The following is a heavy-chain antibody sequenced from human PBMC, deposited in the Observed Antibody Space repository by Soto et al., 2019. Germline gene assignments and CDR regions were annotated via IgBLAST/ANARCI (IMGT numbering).Heavy chain of an antibody. CDR1: GFTFSKYA. J-gene: IGHJ4*02. CDR3: AKYDSPDPTRTFDY. CDR2: IASGGGGI. V-gene: IGHV3-23*01. D-gene: IGHD1-1*01. Sequence: EVQLLESGGGLVQPGGSLRLSCAASGFTFSKYAMAWVRQAPGKGLEWVSVIASGGGGIHYADSVKGRFTISRDTSKATVDLQMNSLRVDDTAVYYCAKYDSPDPTRTFDYWGRGSLVTVSP.